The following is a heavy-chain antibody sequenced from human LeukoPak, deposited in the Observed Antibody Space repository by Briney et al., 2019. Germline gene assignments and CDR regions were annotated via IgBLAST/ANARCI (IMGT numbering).Heavy chain of an antibody. D-gene: IGHD5-18*01. CDR2: INHSGST. Sequence: SETLSLTCAVYGGSFSGYYWSWIRQPPGKGLEWIGEINHSGSTNYDPSLKSRVTISVDTSKNQFSLKLSSVTAADTAVYYCARGYSGYSYGEYYFDYWGQGALVTVSS. CDR1: GGSFSGYY. V-gene: IGHV4-34*01. CDR3: ARGYSGYSYGEYYFDY. J-gene: IGHJ4*02.